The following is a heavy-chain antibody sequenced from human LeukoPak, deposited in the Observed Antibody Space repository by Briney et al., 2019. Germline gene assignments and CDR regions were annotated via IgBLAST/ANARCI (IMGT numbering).Heavy chain of an antibody. J-gene: IGHJ4*02. CDR3: ATAAAGTPTSDFDY. CDR2: ISDSGGRT. D-gene: IGHD6-13*01. CDR1: GFTFSSYA. Sequence: GGSLRLSCEASGFTFSSYAMSWVRQAPGKGLEWVSSISDSGGRTYHADSVKGRFTISRDNSKNTLFLQMNSLRAEDTAVYYCATAAAGTPTSDFDYWGQGTLVTVSS. V-gene: IGHV3-23*01.